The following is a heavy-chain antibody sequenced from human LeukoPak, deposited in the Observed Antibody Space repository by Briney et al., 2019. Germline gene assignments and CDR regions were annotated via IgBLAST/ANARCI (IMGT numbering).Heavy chain of an antibody. J-gene: IGHJ5*02. CDR1: GGSFSGYY. CDR3: ARGIIVVVPAAIRFDP. CDR2: INHSGST. D-gene: IGHD2-2*02. Sequence: PSETLSLTCAVYGGSFSGYYWSWIRQPPGKGLEWIGEINHSGSTNYNPSLKSRVTISVDTSKNQFSLKLGSVTAADTAVYYCARGIIVVVPAAIRFDPWGQGTLVTVSS. V-gene: IGHV4-34*01.